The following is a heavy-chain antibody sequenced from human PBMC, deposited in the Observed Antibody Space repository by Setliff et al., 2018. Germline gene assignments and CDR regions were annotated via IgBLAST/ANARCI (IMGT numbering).Heavy chain of an antibody. D-gene: IGHD3-3*01. CDR2: IYHSGST. J-gene: IGHJ4*02. CDR3: ARAQSWSGGPYYFDN. V-gene: IGHV4-38-2*01. CDR1: GYSISSGYY. Sequence: SETLSLTCAVSGYSISSGYYWGWIRQPPGKGLEWIGSIYHSGSTYYNPSLKSRVTISVDTSKNQFSLKLSSVTAADTAVYYCARAQSWSGGPYYFDNWGQGTLVTSPQ.